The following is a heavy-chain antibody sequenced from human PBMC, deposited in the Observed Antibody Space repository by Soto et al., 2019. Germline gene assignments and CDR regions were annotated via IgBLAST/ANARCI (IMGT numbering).Heavy chain of an antibody. CDR1: VGSFIGYY. Sequence: SETLSLTCAFYVGSFIGYYWSWIRQPPGKGLEWIGEINHSGSTNYNPSLKSRVTISVDTSKNQFSLKLSSVTAADTAVYYCAREGLFSYYDSKRPRYFDYWGQGTLVTVSS. D-gene: IGHD3-22*01. J-gene: IGHJ4*02. CDR3: AREGLFSYYDSKRPRYFDY. V-gene: IGHV4-34*01. CDR2: INHSGST.